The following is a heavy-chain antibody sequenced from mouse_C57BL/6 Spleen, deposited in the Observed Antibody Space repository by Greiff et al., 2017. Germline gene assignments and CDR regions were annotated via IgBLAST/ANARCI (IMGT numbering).Heavy chain of an antibody. D-gene: IGHD1-1*01. CDR2: IRSKSSNYAT. CDR1: GFTFNTYA. CDR3: VRDATDYYGSSYGDFDV. Sequence: EVMLVESGGGLVQPKGSLKLSCAASGFTFNTYAMHWVRQAPGKGLEWVARIRSKSSNYATYYADSVKDRFTISRDDSQSMLYLQMNNLKTEDTAMYYCVRDATDYYGSSYGDFDVWGTGTTVTVSS. J-gene: IGHJ1*03. V-gene: IGHV10-3*01.